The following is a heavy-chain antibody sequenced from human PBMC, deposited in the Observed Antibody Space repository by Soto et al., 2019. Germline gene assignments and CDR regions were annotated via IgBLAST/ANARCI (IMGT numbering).Heavy chain of an antibody. CDR1: GYTSTCHY. CDR2: INPNSGGT. CDR3: ARDPTYYYDSSGSFDP. Sequence: ASVQVCCEASGYTSTCHYVNWVRHSPLQGFEWMGWINPNSGGTNYAQKFQGRVTMTRDTSISTAYMELSRLGSDDTAVYYCARDPTYYYDSSGSFDPWGQGPLVTGSS. D-gene: IGHD3-22*01. J-gene: IGHJ5*02. V-gene: IGHV1-2*02.